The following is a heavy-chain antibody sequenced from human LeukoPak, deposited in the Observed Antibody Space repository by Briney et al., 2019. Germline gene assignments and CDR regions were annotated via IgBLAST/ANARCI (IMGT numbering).Heavy chain of an antibody. CDR3: ARVGYSSSWYRGFDY. V-gene: IGHV4-4*07. CDR1: GGSISSYY. CDR2: IYTSGST. J-gene: IGHJ4*02. D-gene: IGHD6-13*01. Sequence: SETLSLTCTVSGGSISSYYGSWIRQPAGKGLEWIGRIYTSGSTNYNPSLKSRVTMSVDTSKNQFSLKLSSVTAADTAVYYCARVGYSSSWYRGFDYWGQGTLVTVSS.